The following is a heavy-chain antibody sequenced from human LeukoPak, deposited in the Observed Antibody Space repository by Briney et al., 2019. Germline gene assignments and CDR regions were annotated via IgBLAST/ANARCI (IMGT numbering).Heavy chain of an antibody. D-gene: IGHD6-13*01. CDR2: IYTSGST. V-gene: IGHV4-4*07. Sequence: PSETLSLTCTVSGVFISSYYWSWIRQPAGKGLEWIGRIYTSGSTYYNPSLKSRVTISVDTSKNQFSLKLSSVTAADTAVYYCARDNIAAAGGSFDYWGQGTLVTVSS. CDR3: ARDNIAAAGGSFDY. CDR1: GVFISSYY. J-gene: IGHJ4*02.